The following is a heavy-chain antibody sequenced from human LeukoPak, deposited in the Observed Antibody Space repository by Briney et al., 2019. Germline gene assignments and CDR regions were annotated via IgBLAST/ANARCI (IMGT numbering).Heavy chain of an antibody. CDR1: GFTFSDHY. CDR2: ISSRSSYT. D-gene: IGHD3-3*01. Sequence: GGSLRLSCAASGFTFSDHYMSWIRQAPGKGLEWVSYISSRSSYTNYAESVKGRFTISRDNAKNSLYLQMNSLRAEDTAVYYCARDDFWSGYYRGYFDYWGQGTLVTVSS. J-gene: IGHJ4*02. CDR3: ARDDFWSGYYRGYFDY. V-gene: IGHV3-11*06.